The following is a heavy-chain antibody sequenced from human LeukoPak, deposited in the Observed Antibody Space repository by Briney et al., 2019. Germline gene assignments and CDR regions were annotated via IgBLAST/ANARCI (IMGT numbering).Heavy chain of an antibody. CDR1: GYTFTGYY. V-gene: IGHV1-2*02. CDR2: INPNSGGT. D-gene: IGHD2-15*01. J-gene: IGHJ6*02. Sequence: VKVSCKASGYTFTGYYMHWVRQAPGQGLEWMGWINPNSGGTNYAQKFQGRVTMTRDTSISTAYMEVSRLRSDDTAVYYCARDVVVAYYYYYGMDVWGQGTTVTVS. CDR3: ARDVVVAYYYYYGMDV.